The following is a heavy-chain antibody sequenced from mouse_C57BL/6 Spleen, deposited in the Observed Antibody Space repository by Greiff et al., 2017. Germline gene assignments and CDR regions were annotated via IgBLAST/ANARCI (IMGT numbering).Heavy chain of an antibody. J-gene: IGHJ2*01. CDR1: GYTFTDYN. Sequence: VQLQQSGPELVKPGASVKMSCKASGYTFTDYNMHWVKQSHGKSLEWIGYINPNNGGTSYNQKFKGKATLTVNKASSTAYMEPRSLTSEDSAVYYCARGSDYFDDWGKGTTLTVSS. D-gene: IGHD3-2*02. V-gene: IGHV1-22*01. CDR2: INPNNGGT. CDR3: ARGSDYFDD.